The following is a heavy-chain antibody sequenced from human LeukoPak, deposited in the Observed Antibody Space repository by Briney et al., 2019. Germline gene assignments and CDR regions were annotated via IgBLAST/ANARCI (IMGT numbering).Heavy chain of an antibody. CDR3: ARDPGRDGYN. CDR2: ISSSSSTI. V-gene: IGHV3-48*01. Sequence: GSLRLSCAASGFTFNIFSMNWVRQAPGKGLEWVSYISSSSSTIYYVDSVKGRFTISRDNSKNTLYLQMNSLRAEDTAVYYCARDPGRDGYNWGQGTLVTVSS. J-gene: IGHJ4*02. CDR1: GFTFNIFS. D-gene: IGHD5-24*01.